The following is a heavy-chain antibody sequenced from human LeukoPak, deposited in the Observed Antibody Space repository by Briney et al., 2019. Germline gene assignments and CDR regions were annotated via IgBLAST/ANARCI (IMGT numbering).Heavy chain of an antibody. Sequence: PSETLSLTCTVSGGSLNGYYWSWIRQPPGKGLEWIGYIYHSGSTYYNPSLKSRVTISVDRSKNQFSLKLSSVTAADTAVYYCARVPRTKGLLNYFDYWGQGTLVTVSS. D-gene: IGHD1-14*01. CDR3: ARVPRTKGLLNYFDY. V-gene: IGHV4-30-2*01. CDR1: GGSLNGYY. CDR2: IYHSGST. J-gene: IGHJ4*02.